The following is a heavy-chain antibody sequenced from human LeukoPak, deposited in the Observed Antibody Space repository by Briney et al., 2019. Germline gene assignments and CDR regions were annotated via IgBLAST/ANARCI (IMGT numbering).Heavy chain of an antibody. CDR2: IYSGGST. Sequence: GGSLRLSCAASGSTVSSNYMSWVRQAPGKGLEWVSVIYSGGSTYYADSVKGRFTISRDNSKNTLYLQMNSLRAEDTAVYYCASRKGTTVTADYYYYYMDVWGKGTTVTVSS. J-gene: IGHJ6*03. D-gene: IGHD4-17*01. V-gene: IGHV3-53*01. CDR1: GSTVSSNY. CDR3: ASRKGTTVTADYYYYYMDV.